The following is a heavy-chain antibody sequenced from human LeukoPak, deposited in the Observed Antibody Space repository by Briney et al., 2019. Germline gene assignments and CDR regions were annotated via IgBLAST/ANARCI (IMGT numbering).Heavy chain of an antibody. D-gene: IGHD6-19*01. CDR3: TRTSLSGWFDS. CDR1: GFTFSSYA. CDR2: IDIAGDT. V-gene: IGHV3-13*01. Sequence: GGSLRLSCAASGFTFSSYAMHWVRQAPGKGQEWVSTIDIAGDTYYPDSVKGRFTISRQNGKNSLYLQMNSLRAEDTAVYYCTRTSLSGWFDSWGQGTLVTVSS. J-gene: IGHJ5*01.